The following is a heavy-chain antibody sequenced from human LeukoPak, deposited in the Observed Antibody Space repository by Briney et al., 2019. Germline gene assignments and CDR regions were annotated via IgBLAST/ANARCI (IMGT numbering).Heavy chain of an antibody. CDR2: ISWNSGSI. Sequence: PGGSLSLSFAASGFLFDDYAMHWVRQAPGKGLEWVSGISWNSGSIGYADSVKGRFTISRDNAKNSLYLQMNSLRAEDTALYYCAKDRAGTFDYWGQGTLVTVSS. CDR3: AKDRAGTFDY. CDR1: GFLFDDYA. V-gene: IGHV3-9*01. D-gene: IGHD6-19*01. J-gene: IGHJ4*02.